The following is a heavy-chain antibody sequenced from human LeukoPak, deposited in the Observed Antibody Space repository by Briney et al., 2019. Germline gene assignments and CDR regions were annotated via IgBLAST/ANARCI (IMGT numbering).Heavy chain of an antibody. V-gene: IGHV4-39*01. CDR3: ARQYSTNWYDDRGWFDP. Sequence: SETLSLTCTVSGGSISSSSYYWGWIRQPPGTGLEWLGNIYYSGSTSYNPSLKSRVTISVDTSKNQFSLKLSSVTAADTAFYYCARQYSTNWYDDRGWFDPWGQGTLVTVSS. CDR1: GGSISSSSYY. J-gene: IGHJ5*02. CDR2: IYYSGST. D-gene: IGHD6-13*01.